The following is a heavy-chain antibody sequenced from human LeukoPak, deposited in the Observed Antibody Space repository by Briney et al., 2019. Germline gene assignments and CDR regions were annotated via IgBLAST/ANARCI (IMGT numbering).Heavy chain of an antibody. Sequence: PSETLSLTCTVSGGSISSGGYYWSWIRQHPGKGLEWIGYIYYSGSTYYNPSLKSRVTISEDTSKNQFSLKLSSVTAADTAVYYCARDRPLYCSSTSCSVFDPWGQGTLVTVSS. CDR2: IYYSGST. V-gene: IGHV4-31*03. J-gene: IGHJ5*02. D-gene: IGHD2-2*01. CDR3: ARDRPLYCSSTSCSVFDP. CDR1: GGSISSGGYY.